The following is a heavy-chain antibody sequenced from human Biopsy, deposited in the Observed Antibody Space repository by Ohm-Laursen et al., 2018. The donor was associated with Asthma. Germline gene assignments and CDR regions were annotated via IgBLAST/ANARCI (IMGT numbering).Heavy chain of an antibody. CDR1: GFNFTTYA. D-gene: IGHD6-19*01. CDR2: IYSGGTS. J-gene: IGHJ4*02. CDR3: ARGDSSGWSHYYFDY. Sequence: SLRLSCAASGFNFTTYAIAWVRQAPGKGLEWVSVIYSGGTSHTADSVRGRFTISRDFSKNTLHLQMHSLRVEDTAVYYCARGDSSGWSHYYFDYWGQGTLVIVSS. V-gene: IGHV3-23*03.